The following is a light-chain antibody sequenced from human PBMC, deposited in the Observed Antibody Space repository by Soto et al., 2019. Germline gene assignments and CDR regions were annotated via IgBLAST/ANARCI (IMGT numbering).Light chain of an antibody. V-gene: IGKV3-20*01. Sequence: EIVLTQSPVTLSLSPGDRGTLSCRASQTVSSSYLGWYQQKPGQAPRLLIYDASSRATGIPDRFSGSGSGTDFTLTISRLDPEDFAVYYCQQYGNSPKTFGQGTRLEIK. CDR1: QTVSSSY. J-gene: IGKJ5*01. CDR2: DAS. CDR3: QQYGNSPKT.